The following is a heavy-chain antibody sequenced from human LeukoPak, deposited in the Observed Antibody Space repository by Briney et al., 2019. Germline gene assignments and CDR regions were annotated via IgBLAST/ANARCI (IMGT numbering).Heavy chain of an antibody. CDR1: GFTFSSYG. CDR3: ARDPDYGSGSYYTLYYYYGMDV. CDR2: IWYDGSNK. D-gene: IGHD3-10*01. J-gene: IGHJ6*02. Sequence: PGGSLRLSCAASGFTFSSYGMHWVRQAPGKGLEWVAVIWYDGSNKYYVDSVKGRFTISRDNSKNTLYLQMNSLRAEDTAVYYCARDPDYGSGSYYTLYYYYGMDVWGQGTTVTVSS. V-gene: IGHV3-33*01.